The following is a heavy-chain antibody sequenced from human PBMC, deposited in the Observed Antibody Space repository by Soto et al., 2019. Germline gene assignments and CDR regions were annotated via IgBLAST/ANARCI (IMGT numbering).Heavy chain of an antibody. Sequence: PGGSLRLSCAASGFTFSSYGIHWVRQAPGKGLEWVAIISYDGRNKYYADSVKGRFTISRDNSKNTLYLEMNSLRAEDTAVYYCAKDGGKPRTIRNWFDHWGQGTLVTVSS. CDR1: GFTFSSYG. CDR2: ISYDGRNK. D-gene: IGHD3-16*01. J-gene: IGHJ5*02. V-gene: IGHV3-30*18. CDR3: AKDGGKPRTIRNWFDH.